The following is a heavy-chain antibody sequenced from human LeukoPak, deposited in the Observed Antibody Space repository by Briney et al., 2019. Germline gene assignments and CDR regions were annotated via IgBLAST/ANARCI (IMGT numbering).Heavy chain of an antibody. Sequence: NPSETLSLTCTVSGGSISSGDYYWSWIRQPPGKGLEWIGYIYYSGSTYYNPSLNSRVTISVDTSKNQFSLKLSSVTAADTAVYYCARVLKEGCLLPWGQGTLVTVSS. CDR2: IYYSGST. V-gene: IGHV4-30-4*01. J-gene: IGHJ5*02. CDR3: ARVLKEGCLLP. D-gene: IGHD2-21*01. CDR1: GGSISSGDYY.